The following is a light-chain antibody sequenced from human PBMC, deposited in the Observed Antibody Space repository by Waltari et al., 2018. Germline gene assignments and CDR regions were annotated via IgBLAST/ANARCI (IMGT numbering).Light chain of an antibody. Sequence: QSALTPPRPVSGPPGQSVTIACPGTSSDLGGYTHVYWYQQHPGKAPHPMTYDVSKRPSGVPDRFSGCKSVNTASLTISGLQAGDEADYYCCSYAGSYLYVFGTGTKVTVL. CDR3: CSYAGSYLYV. CDR2: DVS. V-gene: IGLV2-11*01. CDR1: SSDLGGYTH. J-gene: IGLJ1*01.